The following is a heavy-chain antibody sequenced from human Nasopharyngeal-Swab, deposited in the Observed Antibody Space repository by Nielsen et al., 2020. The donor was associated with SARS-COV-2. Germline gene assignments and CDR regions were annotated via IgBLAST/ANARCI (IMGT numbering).Heavy chain of an antibody. J-gene: IGHJ5*02. CDR1: GFSLSTSGVG. Sequence: SGPTLVKPTQTLTLTCTFSGFSLSTSGVGVGWIRQPPGKALEWLALIYCDDDMRYSPSLETRLTITKDTSKNQVVLTMTNVDPIDTGTYYCAHRAPSTWEGDWFDTWGQGTLVTVSS. D-gene: IGHD1-26*01. CDR3: AHRAPSTWEGDWFDT. CDR2: IYCDDDM. V-gene: IGHV2-5*02.